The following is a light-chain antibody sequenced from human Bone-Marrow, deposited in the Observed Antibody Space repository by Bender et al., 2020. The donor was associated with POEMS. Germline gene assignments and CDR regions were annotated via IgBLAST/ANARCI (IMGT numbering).Light chain of an antibody. CDR1: SSDVGNYDF. CDR2: LGS. CDR3: QSYDNSLGGWV. Sequence: QSALTQPASLSGSPGQSITISCTGTSSDVGNYDFVSWYQHHPGKAPKLINYLGSKRPSGVSNRFSGSKSGNTASLAITGLQAEDEGDYYCQSYDNSLGGWVFGGGTKLTVL. V-gene: IGLV2-14*02. J-gene: IGLJ3*02.